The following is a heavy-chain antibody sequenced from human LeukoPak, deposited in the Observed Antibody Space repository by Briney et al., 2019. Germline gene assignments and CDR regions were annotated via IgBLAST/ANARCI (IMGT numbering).Heavy chain of an antibody. J-gene: IGHJ4*02. CDR2: ISAYNCNI. D-gene: IGHD3-22*01. CDR1: GYTFTSYG. Sequence: ASVNVSFKASGYTFTSYGISWVRQAPGQGLEWMGWISAYNCNINYAQKLQGRVTMTTDTSTSTAYMELRSLRSDDTAVYYCARGKDYYDSSGYYFDYWGQGTLVTVSS. V-gene: IGHV1-18*01. CDR3: ARGKDYYDSSGYYFDY.